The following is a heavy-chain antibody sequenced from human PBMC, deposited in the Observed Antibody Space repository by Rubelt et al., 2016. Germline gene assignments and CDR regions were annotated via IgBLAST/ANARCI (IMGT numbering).Heavy chain of an antibody. CDR2: INHSGST. CDR3: ARMAGNYYGMDV. J-gene: IGHJ6*02. D-gene: IGHD5-24*01. Sequence: GLLKPSETLSLTCAVYGGSFSGYYWSWIRQPPGKGLEWIGEINHSGSTNYNPSLKSRVTISVDTSKNQFSLKLSSVTAADTAVYYCARMAGNYYGMDVWGQGTTVTVSS. CDR1: GGSFSGYY. V-gene: IGHV4-34*01.